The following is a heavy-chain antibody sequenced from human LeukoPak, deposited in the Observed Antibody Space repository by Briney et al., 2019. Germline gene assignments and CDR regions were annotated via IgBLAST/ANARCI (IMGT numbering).Heavy chain of an antibody. D-gene: IGHD2-2*01. CDR3: ARGEGSTSPYYYYYMDV. V-gene: IGHV5-51*01. J-gene: IGHJ6*03. CDR2: IYPGDSDT. Sequence: GESLKISCKGSGYSFTSYWIGWVRQMPGKGLEWVGVIYPGDSDTRYSPSFQGQVTISADKSISTAYLQWSSLKASDTAMYYCARGEGSTSPYYYYYMDVWGKGTTVTVSS. CDR1: GYSFTSYW.